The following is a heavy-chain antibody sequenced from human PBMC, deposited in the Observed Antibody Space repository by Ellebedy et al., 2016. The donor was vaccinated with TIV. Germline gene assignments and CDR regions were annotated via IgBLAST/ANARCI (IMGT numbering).Heavy chain of an antibody. V-gene: IGHV3-23*01. CDR1: GFTFSNYA. D-gene: IGHD6-19*01. CDR2: ISGSGGST. CDR3: AKDYEDSSGWYFPFDY. Sequence: GESLKISCVASGFTFSNYAMSWVRQAPGTGLEWVSAISGSGGSTYYADSVKGRFTISRDNSKNTLYLQMKSLRAEDTAVYYCAKDYEDSSGWYFPFDYWGQGTLVTVSS. J-gene: IGHJ4*02.